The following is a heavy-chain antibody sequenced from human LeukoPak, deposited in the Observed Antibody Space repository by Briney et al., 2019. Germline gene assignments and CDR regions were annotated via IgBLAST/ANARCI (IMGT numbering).Heavy chain of an antibody. CDR1: GFTLSRSW. CDR2: LSPDERAR. CDR3: VTENLGYCRSTSCSFV. V-gene: IGHV3-7*01. Sequence: GGSLRLSCAASGFTLSRSWMSWVRQAPGKGLEWVANLSPDERARYNVDAVKGRFTISRDNAKSSLYLQMNSLRVEDTAVYYCVTENLGYCRSTSCSFVWGQGTLVTVSS. J-gene: IGHJ4*02. D-gene: IGHD2-2*01.